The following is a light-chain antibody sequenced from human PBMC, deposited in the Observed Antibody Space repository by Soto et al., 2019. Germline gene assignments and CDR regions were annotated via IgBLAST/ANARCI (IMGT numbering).Light chain of an antibody. CDR2: GAS. CDR3: QQYGSSPPLT. CDR1: QSVSSSY. V-gene: IGKV3-20*01. Sequence: EIVLTQSPGTLSLSPGERATVSCRASQSVSSSYLAWYQQKPGQAPRLLIYGASSRATGIPDRFGGSGSGTDFTLTISRLEPEDFAVYYCQQYGSSPPLTFGGGTKVEIK. J-gene: IGKJ4*01.